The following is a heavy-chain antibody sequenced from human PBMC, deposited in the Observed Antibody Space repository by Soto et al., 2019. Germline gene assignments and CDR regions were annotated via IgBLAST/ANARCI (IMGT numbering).Heavy chain of an antibody. D-gene: IGHD3-3*01. J-gene: IGHJ4*02. CDR2: IHHSGST. Sequence: SETLSLTCALYGGSFDCYYWSWIRQSPGKGLEWIGEIHHSGSTKYNPSLKSRVSLSVDTSTKQFSLKMTSMTAADRGVYYCARGVDSWSGYLFWGQGTPVTVSS. CDR3: ARGVDSWSGYLF. CDR1: GGSFDCYY. V-gene: IGHV4-34*01.